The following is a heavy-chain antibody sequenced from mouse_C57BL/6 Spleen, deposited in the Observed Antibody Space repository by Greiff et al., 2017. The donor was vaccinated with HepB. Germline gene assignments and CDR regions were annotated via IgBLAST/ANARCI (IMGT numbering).Heavy chain of an antibody. D-gene: IGHD4-1*01. CDR1: GYTFTSYW. CDR2: INPSSGYT. J-gene: IGHJ4*01. V-gene: IGHV1-7*01. Sequence: VQLQQSGAELAKPGASVKLSCKASGYTFTSYWMHWVKQRPGQGLEWIGYINPSSGYTKYNPKFKDKATLTADKSSSTAYMQLSSLTYEDSAGYYGARELTGPYYYAMDYWGQRTSVTVSS. CDR3: ARELTGPYYYAMDY.